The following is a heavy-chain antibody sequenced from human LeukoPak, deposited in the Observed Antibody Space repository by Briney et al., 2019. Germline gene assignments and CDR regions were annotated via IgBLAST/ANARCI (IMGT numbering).Heavy chain of an antibody. CDR3: AELGITMIGGV. Sequence: GGSLRLSCAASGFNFTSYSMNWVRQAPGKGLEWVSAISGSGGSTYYADSVKGRFTISRDNAKNSLYLQMNSLRAEDTAVYYCAELGITMIGGVWGKGTTVTISS. J-gene: IGHJ6*04. D-gene: IGHD3-10*02. CDR1: GFNFTSYS. V-gene: IGHV3-21*01. CDR2: ISGSGGST.